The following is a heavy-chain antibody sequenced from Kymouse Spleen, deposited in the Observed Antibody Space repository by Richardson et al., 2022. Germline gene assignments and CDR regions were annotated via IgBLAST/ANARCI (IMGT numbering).Heavy chain of an antibody. J-gene: IGHJ4*02. Sequence: EVQLVESGGGLVQPGGSLRLSCAASGFTFSSYSMNWVRQAPGKGLEWVSYISSSSSTIYYADSVKGRFTISRDNAKNSLYLQMNSLRDEDTAVYYCARESGDLLRYFDWLLYFDYWGQGTLVTVSS. CDR1: GFTFSSYS. CDR2: ISSSSSTI. CDR3: ARESGDLLRYFDWLLYFDY. V-gene: IGHV3-48*02. D-gene: IGHD3-9*01.